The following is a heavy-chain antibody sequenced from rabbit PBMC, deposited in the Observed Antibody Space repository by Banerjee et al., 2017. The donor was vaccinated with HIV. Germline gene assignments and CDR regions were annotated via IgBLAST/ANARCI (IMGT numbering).Heavy chain of an antibody. V-gene: IGHV1S45*01. D-gene: IGHD7-1*01. J-gene: IGHJ2*01. CDR1: GFSFSNKYV. Sequence: QEQLEESGGDLVKPEGSLTLTCTASGFSFSNKYVMCWVRQAPGKGLEWIACINTSSGNTVYASWAKGRFTISKTSSTTVTLQATSLTAADTATYFCARWNTGSGASYDFDPWGQGTLVTVS. CDR3: ARWNTGSGASYDFDP. CDR2: INTSSGNT.